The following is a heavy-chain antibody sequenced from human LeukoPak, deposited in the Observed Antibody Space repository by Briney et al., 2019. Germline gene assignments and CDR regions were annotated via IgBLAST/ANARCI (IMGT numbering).Heavy chain of an antibody. J-gene: IGHJ6*03. CDR2: IKQDGSEK. Sequence: GASLRLSCAASGFTFSNYWMSWVRQAPGKGLEWVANIKQDGSEKYYVDSVKGRFTISRDNAKNSLYLQMNSLRAEDTAVYYCARAGSRWGYGRYYYYMDVWGKGTTVTISS. D-gene: IGHD5-12*01. V-gene: IGHV3-7*01. CDR1: GFTFSNYW. CDR3: ARAGSRWGYGRYYYYMDV.